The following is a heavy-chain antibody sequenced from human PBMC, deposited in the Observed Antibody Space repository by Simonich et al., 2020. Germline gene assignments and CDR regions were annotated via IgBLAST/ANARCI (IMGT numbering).Heavy chain of an antibody. V-gene: IGHV3-21*01. J-gene: IGHJ6*02. CDR2: ISSSRSYI. D-gene: IGHD2-2*01. Sequence: EVQLVESGGGLVKPGGSLRLSCAASGFTFSSYSMNWVRQAPGKGLEWVSSISSSRSYIYYADSVKGRFTISRNNAKNSRYLQMNSLRAGDTAVYYCAGGVYCSSTSCSTYYYYGMDVWGQGTTVTVSS. CDR1: GFTFSSYS. CDR3: AGGVYCSSTSCSTYYYYGMDV.